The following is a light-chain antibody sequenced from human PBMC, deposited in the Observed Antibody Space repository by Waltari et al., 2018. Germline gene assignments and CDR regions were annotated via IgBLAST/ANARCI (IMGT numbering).Light chain of an antibody. J-gene: IGLJ2*01. V-gene: IGLV2-14*03. CDR2: DVS. CDR1: SSDVGGYIS. Sequence: QSALTQPASVSGSPGQSLTISCTGTSSDVGGYISVFWYQDHPGQAPKVLIYDVSERPSGISERFSGSKSGNTASLTISGLQAEDEADYYCSSQSSDNVVLFGGGTKLTVL. CDR3: SSQSSDNVVL.